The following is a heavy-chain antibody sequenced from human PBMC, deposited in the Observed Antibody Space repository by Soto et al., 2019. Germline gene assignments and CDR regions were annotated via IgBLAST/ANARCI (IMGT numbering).Heavy chain of an antibody. CDR1: GGTFSRDG. J-gene: IGHJ6*02. Sequence: PGGALRVSWGASGGTFSRDGMHGGRQAPGKGLEWVAVIWYDGSNKYYEESVKGRFTISRDNSKNTLYMQMNSMRAEDTAVYYCARIMLTCPSYYYGMAVWGQGTTVTVS. CDR2: IWYDGSNK. CDR3: ARIMLTCPSYYYGMAV. D-gene: IGHD3-9*01. V-gene: IGHV3-33*01.